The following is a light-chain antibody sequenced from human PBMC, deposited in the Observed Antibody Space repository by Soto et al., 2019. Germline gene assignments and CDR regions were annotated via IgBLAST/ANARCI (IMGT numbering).Light chain of an antibody. Sequence: DVQMTQSPSTLSASVGDRVTITCRASQSVTSWLAWYQQKPGKAPKVLIYDASSLESGVPSRFSGSGSGTEFTLTISSLHPDDFATYYCHLYNSYPGTFGQGTKVEIK. J-gene: IGKJ1*01. CDR1: QSVTSW. CDR3: HLYNSYPGT. CDR2: DAS. V-gene: IGKV1-5*01.